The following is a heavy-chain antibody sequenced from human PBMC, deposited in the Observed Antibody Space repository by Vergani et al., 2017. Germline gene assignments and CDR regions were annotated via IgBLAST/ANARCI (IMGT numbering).Heavy chain of an antibody. V-gene: IGHV3-23*04. CDR1: GFTFSSYE. J-gene: IGHJ4*02. Sequence: EVQLVESGGGLVQPGGSLRLSCAASGFTFSSYEMNWVRQAPGKGLEWVSAISGHGDRTYYADSVKGRFTISRDNSKNTVYLQMNSLKAEDRATYYCAREERSNTSPFVGDWGQGTLVTV. CDR2: ISGHGDRT. CDR3: AREERSNTSPFVGD. D-gene: IGHD2/OR15-2a*01.